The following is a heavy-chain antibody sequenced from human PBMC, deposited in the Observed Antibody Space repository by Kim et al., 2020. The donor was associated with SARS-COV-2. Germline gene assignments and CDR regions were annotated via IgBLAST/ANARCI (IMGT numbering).Heavy chain of an antibody. V-gene: IGHV3-74*01. Sequence: SKDYADSWKGRFTISRDNAKNTLYLQMNSLRAEDTSVYFCARVRGAVVLDFWGHGTLVTVSS. J-gene: IGHJ4*01. CDR3: ARVRGAVVLDF. D-gene: IGHD6-19*01. CDR2: SK.